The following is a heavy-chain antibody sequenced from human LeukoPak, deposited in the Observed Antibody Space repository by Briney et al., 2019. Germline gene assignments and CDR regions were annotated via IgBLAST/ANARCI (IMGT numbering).Heavy chain of an antibody. CDR1: GYSFTSHW. J-gene: IGHJ6*03. CDR2: IYPGDSDT. CDR3: ARAAPYYYYMDV. Sequence: GESLKISSKGSGYSFTSHWIGWVRQMPGKGLEWMGIIYPGDSDTRYSPSFQGQVTISADKSISTAYMELSSLRSEDTAVYYCARAAPYYYYMDVWGKGTTVTVSS. V-gene: IGHV5-51*01.